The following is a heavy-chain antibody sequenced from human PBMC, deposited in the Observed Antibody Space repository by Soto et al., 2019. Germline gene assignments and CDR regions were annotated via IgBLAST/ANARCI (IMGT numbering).Heavy chain of an antibody. CDR3: ARTSSGWPNWFDP. J-gene: IGHJ5*02. Sequence: EVQLVESGGGLVQPGGSLRLSCAASGFTVSSNYMSWVRQAPGKGLEWVSVIYSGGSTYYADSVKVRFTISRDNSKNTLYLQMNSLRAEDTAVYYCARTSSGWPNWFDPWGQGTLVTVSS. CDR1: GFTVSSNY. CDR2: IYSGGST. V-gene: IGHV3-66*01. D-gene: IGHD6-19*01.